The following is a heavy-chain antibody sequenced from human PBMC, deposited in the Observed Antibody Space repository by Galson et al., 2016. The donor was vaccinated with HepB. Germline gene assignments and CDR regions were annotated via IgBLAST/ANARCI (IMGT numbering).Heavy chain of an antibody. CDR3: ASCVREFNYHFFDL. CDR1: GGSISSGSYY. J-gene: IGHJ2*01. Sequence: TLSLTCTVSGGSISSGSYYWSWIRQHPGKGLEWIGHLYYTGIAYHNPSLKSRVHTSIDTSKNQFSLKLTSVTAADTALYYCASCVREFNYHFFDLWGRGTLVTVSS. V-gene: IGHV4-31*03. D-gene: IGHD1-7*01. CDR2: LYYTGIA.